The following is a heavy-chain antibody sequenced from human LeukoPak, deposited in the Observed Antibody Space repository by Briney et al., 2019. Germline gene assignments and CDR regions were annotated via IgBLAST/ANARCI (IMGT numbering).Heavy chain of an antibody. Sequence: GGSLRLSCAASGFTFSCYTMNWVRQAPGKGLEWVSSIPDNGAYSHHADSVKGRFTISRDNARNSLYLDMHNLGAEDTAVYYCVRGDSRDYWGQGTLVTVSS. V-gene: IGHV3-21*01. CDR2: IPDNGAYS. CDR3: VRGDSRDY. CDR1: GFTFSCYT. J-gene: IGHJ4*02. D-gene: IGHD6-13*01.